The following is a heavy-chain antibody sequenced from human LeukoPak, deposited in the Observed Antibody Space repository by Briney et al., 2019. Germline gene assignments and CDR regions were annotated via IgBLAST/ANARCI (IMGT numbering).Heavy chain of an antibody. D-gene: IGHD3-9*01. CDR3: AKWGDYDILTGYYVSDY. CDR2: ITGSDGTT. J-gene: IGHJ4*02. Sequence: GTSLRLSCAASGFTFSNYAMSWVRQAPGKGLEWVSAITGSDGTTYYADSVKGRFTISRDNSKNTLYLQMNSPRAEDAAVYYCAKWGDYDILTGYYVSDYWGQGTLVTVSS. V-gene: IGHV3-23*01. CDR1: GFTFSNYA.